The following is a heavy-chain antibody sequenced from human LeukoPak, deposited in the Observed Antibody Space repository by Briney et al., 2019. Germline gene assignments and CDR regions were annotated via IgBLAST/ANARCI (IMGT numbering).Heavy chain of an antibody. CDR2: INHSGST. CDR1: GYSISSGYY. CDR3: ARRRPNYYDSSGTDY. Sequence: SETLSLTCTVSGYSISSGYYWGWIRQPPGKGLEWIGEINHSGSTNYNPSLKSRVTISVDTSKNQFSLKLSSVTAADTAVYYCARRRPNYYDSSGTDYWGQGTLVTVSS. D-gene: IGHD3-22*01. V-gene: IGHV4-38-2*02. J-gene: IGHJ4*02.